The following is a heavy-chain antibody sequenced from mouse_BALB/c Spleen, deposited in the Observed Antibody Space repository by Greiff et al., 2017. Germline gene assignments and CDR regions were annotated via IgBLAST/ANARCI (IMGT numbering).Heavy chain of an antibody. CDR2: IYPGDGDT. V-gene: IGHV1-87*01. J-gene: IGHJ4*01. CDR3: ARSGNPYAMDY. D-gene: IGHD2-1*01. Sequence: VQLQQSGAELARPGASVKLSCKASGYTFTSYWMQWVKQRPGQGLEWIGAIYPGDGDTRYTQKFKGKATLTADKSSSTAYMQLSSLASEDSAVYYCARSGNPYAMDYWGQGTSVTVSS. CDR1: GYTFTSYW.